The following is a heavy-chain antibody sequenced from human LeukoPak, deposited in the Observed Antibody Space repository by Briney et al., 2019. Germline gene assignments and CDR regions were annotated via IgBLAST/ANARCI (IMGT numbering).Heavy chain of an antibody. Sequence: GGSLRLSCAASGFTFSSYGMHWVRQAPGKGLEWVAVISYDGSNKYYADSVKGRFTISRDNSKNTLYLQMNSLRAEDTAVYYCAADLEPAIYSGYDAAQHGSYYYYYGMDVWGQGTTVTVSS. J-gene: IGHJ6*02. CDR2: ISYDGSNK. CDR3: AADLEPAIYSGYDAAQHGSYYYYYGMDV. D-gene: IGHD5-12*01. V-gene: IGHV3-30*03. CDR1: GFTFSSYG.